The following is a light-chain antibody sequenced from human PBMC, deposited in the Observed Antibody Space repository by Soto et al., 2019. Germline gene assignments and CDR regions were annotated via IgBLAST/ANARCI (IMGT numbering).Light chain of an antibody. J-gene: IGKJ1*01. CDR1: QGISSY. V-gene: IGKV1-8*01. CDR3: QQYYSYPWT. Sequence: AIRMTQSPSSFSASTGDRVTITSRASQGISSYLAWYQQKPGKAPKLLIYAASTLQSGVPSRFSGSGSGTDFTLTISCLQSEDFATYYCQQYYSYPWTFGQGTKVEI. CDR2: AAS.